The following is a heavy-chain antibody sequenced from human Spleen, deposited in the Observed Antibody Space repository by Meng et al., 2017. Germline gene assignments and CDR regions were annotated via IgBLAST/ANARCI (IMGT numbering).Heavy chain of an antibody. J-gene: IGHJ5*01. CDR2: IYHRGST. CDR1: GGTIRSNVYN. CDR3: VITTPGWFDS. D-gene: IGHD3-22*01. V-gene: IGHV4-31*03. Sequence: QEPAHSLGKLSPVLSSICTISGGTIRSNVYNWNWIRRHPWKGLKWIGKIYHRGSTYYNPSRKRRVTRSLDTSKNQFSLKVSSVTAANTAVYWVVITTPGWFDSWGQGTLVTVSS.